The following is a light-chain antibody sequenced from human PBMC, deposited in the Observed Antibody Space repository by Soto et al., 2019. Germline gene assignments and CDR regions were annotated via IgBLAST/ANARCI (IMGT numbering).Light chain of an antibody. CDR1: QSVSSSF. CDR2: GAS. CDR3: QQYGSSPRT. V-gene: IGKV3-20*01. J-gene: IGKJ2*01. Sequence: EIVLTQSPGTLSLSPGERATLSCRASQSVSSSFLAWYQQKPGQAPRLLIHGASSRATGIPDRFSGSWSGTDFTLTISRLESEDFAVYYCQQYGSSPRTFGQGTKLESK.